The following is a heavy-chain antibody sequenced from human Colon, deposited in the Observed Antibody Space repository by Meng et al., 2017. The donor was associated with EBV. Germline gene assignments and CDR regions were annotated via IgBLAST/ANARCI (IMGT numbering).Heavy chain of an antibody. V-gene: IGHV7-4-1*02. Sequence: VALVQAWSELKKPGALVKVSCKASGYTFTRYPMNWVRQAPGQGLEWMGWISTNTGKPTYAQGFTGRFVFSVDTSVSTAYLRISSLKAEDTAVYYCGTLKYTSGFYGPAYWGQGALVTVSS. CDR1: GYTFTRYP. J-gene: IGHJ4*02. D-gene: IGHD6-19*01. CDR2: ISTNTGKP. CDR3: GTLKYTSGFYGPAY.